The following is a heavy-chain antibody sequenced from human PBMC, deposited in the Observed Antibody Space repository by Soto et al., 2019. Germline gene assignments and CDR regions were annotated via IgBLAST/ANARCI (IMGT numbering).Heavy chain of an antibody. Sequence: ASVKVSCKANGYTFRNYGISWVRQAPGQGLEWMGWISAYNGNTNYAQKLQGRVTMTTDTSTSTAYMELRSLRSDDTAVYYCARVLHSGSYPFDIWGQGTMVTVSS. CDR2: ISAYNGNT. CDR3: ARVLHSGSYPFDI. CDR1: GYTFRNYG. J-gene: IGHJ3*02. V-gene: IGHV1-18*01. D-gene: IGHD1-26*01.